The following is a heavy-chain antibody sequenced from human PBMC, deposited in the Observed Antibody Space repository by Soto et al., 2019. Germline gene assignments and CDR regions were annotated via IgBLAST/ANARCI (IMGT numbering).Heavy chain of an antibody. Sequence: ASVKVSCKASGYTFTSYGISWVRQAPGQGLEWMGWISAYNGNTNYAQKLQGRVTMTTDTSTSTAYMELRSLRSDDTAVYYCARDDSGYSYVDFDYWGQGTIVTVYS. CDR1: GYTFTSYG. J-gene: IGHJ4*02. CDR2: ISAYNGNT. D-gene: IGHD5-18*01. V-gene: IGHV1-18*04. CDR3: ARDDSGYSYVDFDY.